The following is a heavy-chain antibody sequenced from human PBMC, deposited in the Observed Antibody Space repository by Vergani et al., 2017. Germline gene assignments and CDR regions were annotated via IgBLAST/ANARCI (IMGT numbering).Heavy chain of an antibody. Sequence: EVQLLESGGGLVQPGGSLGLSCAASGFTFSSYAMSWVRQAPGKGLEWVSAISGSGGSTYYADSVKGRFTISRDNSKNTLYLQMNSLRAEDTAVYYCAKGNSGTTGTTGSFDYWGQGTLVTVSS. V-gene: IGHV3-23*01. CDR2: ISGSGGST. D-gene: IGHD1-1*01. J-gene: IGHJ4*02. CDR1: GFTFSSYA. CDR3: AKGNSGTTGTTGSFDY.